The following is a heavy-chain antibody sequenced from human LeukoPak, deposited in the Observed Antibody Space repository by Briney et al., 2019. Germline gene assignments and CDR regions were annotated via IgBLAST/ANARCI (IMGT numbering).Heavy chain of an antibody. D-gene: IGHD5-12*01. CDR3: ARVRWLRLGVNEYYYYMDV. J-gene: IGHJ6*03. CDR1: GYTFNTYD. V-gene: IGHV1-8*03. Sequence: ASVKVSCKASGYTFNTYDINWVRQATGQGLEWMGWMNPTSGKTSYAQKFQGRVTITSNTSTTTVQMELSSLGSEDTAVYYCARVRWLRLGVNEYYYYMDVWGKGTTVTVS. CDR2: MNPTSGKT.